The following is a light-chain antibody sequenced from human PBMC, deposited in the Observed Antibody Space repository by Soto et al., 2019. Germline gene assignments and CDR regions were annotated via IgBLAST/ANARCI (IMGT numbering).Light chain of an antibody. CDR2: AAS. J-gene: IGKJ5*01. V-gene: IGKV3-11*01. CDR1: QSVDSH. CDR3: QQRSDWPIT. Sequence: EIVLTQSPASLSLYPGERATLSCRASQSVDSHLVWYQQKPGQAPRLLIFAASNRATGIPVRFSGSGSGTDFTLAINRLEPDDFEVYYCQQRSDWPITFGQGTRLEIK.